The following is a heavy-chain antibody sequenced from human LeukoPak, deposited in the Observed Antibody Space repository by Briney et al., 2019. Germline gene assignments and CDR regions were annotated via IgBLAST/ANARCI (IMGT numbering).Heavy chain of an antibody. CDR3: AKDQPVAGQGDFDY. Sequence: GRSLRLSCAASGFTFSDYYMSWIRQAPGKGLEWVSYISSSGSTIYYADSVKGRFTIPRDNAKNSLYLQMNSLRAEDTAVYYCAKDQPVAGQGDFDYWGQGTLVTVSS. CDR1: GFTFSDYY. CDR2: ISSSGSTI. D-gene: IGHD6-19*01. V-gene: IGHV3-11*01. J-gene: IGHJ4*02.